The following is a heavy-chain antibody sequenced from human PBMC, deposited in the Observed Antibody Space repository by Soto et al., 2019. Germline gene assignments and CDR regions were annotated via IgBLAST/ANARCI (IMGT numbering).Heavy chain of an antibody. CDR3: ARDRSYGYFDY. J-gene: IGHJ4*02. Sequence: QVQLQESGPGLVKPSETLSLTCTVSGGSVSSGGYFWTWIRQPPGKELEWIGFIYNSGTTNYNPSLRSRVTMSVDTSKNQFSLHLRSVTAADTAVYYCARDRSYGYFDYWGQGTLVTVSS. D-gene: IGHD3-16*01. CDR2: IYNSGTT. V-gene: IGHV4-61*08. CDR1: GGSVSSGGYF.